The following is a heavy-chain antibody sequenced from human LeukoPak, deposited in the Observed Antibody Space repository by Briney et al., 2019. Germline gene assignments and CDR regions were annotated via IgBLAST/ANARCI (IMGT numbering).Heavy chain of an antibody. Sequence: SETLSLTCTVSGGSISSYYWSWIRQPPGKGLEWIGYIYYSGSTNYNPSLKSRVTISVDTSKNQFSLKLSSVTAADTAVYYCARDLKGSSGDEDWFDPWGQGTLVTVSS. D-gene: IGHD6-6*01. J-gene: IGHJ5*02. CDR3: ARDLKGSSGDEDWFDP. CDR1: GGSISSYY. V-gene: IGHV4-59*01. CDR2: IYYSGST.